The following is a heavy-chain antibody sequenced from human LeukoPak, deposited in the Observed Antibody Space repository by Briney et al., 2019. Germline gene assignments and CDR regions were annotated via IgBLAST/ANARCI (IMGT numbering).Heavy chain of an antibody. J-gene: IGHJ4*02. V-gene: IGHV3-23*01. CDR1: GFTFSSYA. Sequence: GGSLRLSRAASGFTFSSYAMSWVRQAPGKGLEWVSAISGSGGSTYYADSVKGRFTISRDNSKNTLYLQMNSLRAEDTAVYYCAKGHPYSSGWSFLEQYYFDYWGQGTLVTVSS. D-gene: IGHD6-19*01. CDR3: AKGHPYSSGWSFLEQYYFDY. CDR2: ISGSGGST.